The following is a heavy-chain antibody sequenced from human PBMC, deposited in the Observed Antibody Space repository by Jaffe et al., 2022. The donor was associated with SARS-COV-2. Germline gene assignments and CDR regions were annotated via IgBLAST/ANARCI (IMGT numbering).Heavy chain of an antibody. D-gene: IGHD1-1*01. V-gene: IGHV4-39*02. CDR1: GDTISGSVYY. J-gene: IGHJ4*02. CDR2: ISSRGSS. Sequence: QLQLQESGPGLVKPSETLSLTCSVSGDTISGSVYYWGWIRQSPGRGLEWIGSISSRGSSSFNPSLKSRVNLFVDTSKNHFSLNLNSVTAADTSLYFCARGRDAHNPTSFFDFWGQGILVTVSS. CDR3: ARGRDAHNPTSFFDF.